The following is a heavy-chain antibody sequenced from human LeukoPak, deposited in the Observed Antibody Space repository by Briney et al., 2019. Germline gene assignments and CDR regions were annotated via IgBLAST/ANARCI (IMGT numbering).Heavy chain of an antibody. CDR1: RFAFSSYS. D-gene: IGHD3-22*01. Sequence: GGSLRLSCAASRFAFSSYSINWVRQAPGKGLEWLSYITSSSSTIYYADSVKGRFTISRDNAKNSLYLQMNSLRAEDTAVYYCARGSWYYDSSGYYGALDYWGQGTLVTVSS. V-gene: IGHV3-48*01. CDR3: ARGSWYYDSSGYYGALDY. CDR2: ITSSSSTI. J-gene: IGHJ4*02.